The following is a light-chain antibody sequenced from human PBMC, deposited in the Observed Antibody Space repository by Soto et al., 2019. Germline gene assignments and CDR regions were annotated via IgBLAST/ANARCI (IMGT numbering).Light chain of an antibody. V-gene: IGKV3-20*01. CDR2: ATS. J-gene: IGKJ2*01. CDR1: QDIHTYH. Sequence: EIVLTQSPGTLSLSPGERATLSCRASQDIHTYHLAWYQQKPGQAPGLLISATSTRATGIPDRFSGSGSGTDFPLTIRGVEPEDSAVYYCQQYGSSPRYTFGPGTKLEIK. CDR3: QQYGSSPRYT.